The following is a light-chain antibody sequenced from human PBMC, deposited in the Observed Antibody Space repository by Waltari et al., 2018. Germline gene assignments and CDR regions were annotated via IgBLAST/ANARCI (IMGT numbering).Light chain of an antibody. CDR2: RAS. Sequence: DVQMTQSPSSLSASLGERVTITCRASQDIYNWLAWYQQKPGKAPNLLIYRASKLETGVPSRFSARGSGTEFSLTISRLQPEDVATYYCQQHDNYPLTFGGGTKVEIK. CDR1: QDIYNW. CDR3: QQHDNYPLT. V-gene: IGKV1-33*01. J-gene: IGKJ4*01.